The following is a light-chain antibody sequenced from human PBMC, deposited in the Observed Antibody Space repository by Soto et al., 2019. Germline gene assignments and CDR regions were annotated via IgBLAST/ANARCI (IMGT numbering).Light chain of an antibody. CDR3: QQYNSYSQEHT. CDR1: QSISSW. Sequence: DIQMTQSPSTLSASVGDRVTITCRASQSISSWLAWYQQKPGKAPKLLIYDASSLESGVPARFSGSGSGTEFTLTISSLQPDDFATDYCQQYNSYSQEHTFGGGTKVEIK. J-gene: IGKJ4*02. V-gene: IGKV1-5*01. CDR2: DAS.